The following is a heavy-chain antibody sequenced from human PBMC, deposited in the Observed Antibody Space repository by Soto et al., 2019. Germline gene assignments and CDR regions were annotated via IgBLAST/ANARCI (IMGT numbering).Heavy chain of an antibody. J-gene: IGHJ6*02. CDR1: GGTFSSYA. CDR3: ARIKPLGSGSYYPAAGYYYGMDV. CDR2: IIPIFGTA. Sequence: QVQLVQSGAEVKKPGSSVKVSCKASGGTFSSYAISWVRQAPGQGLEWMGGIIPIFGTANYAQKFQGRVTITADESTSTAYMELSSLRSEDTAVYYCARIKPLGSGSYYPAAGYYYGMDVWGQGTTVTVSS. V-gene: IGHV1-69*01. D-gene: IGHD3-10*01.